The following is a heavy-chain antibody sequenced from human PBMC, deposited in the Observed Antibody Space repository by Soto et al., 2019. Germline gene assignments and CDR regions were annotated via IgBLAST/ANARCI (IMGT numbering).Heavy chain of an antibody. CDR3: ARDLTTPWVSYGMDV. CDR2: ISYDGSNK. CDR1: GFTFSSYA. V-gene: IGHV3-30-3*01. J-gene: IGHJ6*02. Sequence: PGGSLRLSCAASGFTFSSYAMHWVRQAPGKGLEWVAVISYDGSNKYYADSVKGRFTISRDNSKNTLYLQMNSLRAEDTAVYYCARDLTTPWVSYGMDVWGQGTTVTVSS. D-gene: IGHD2-15*01.